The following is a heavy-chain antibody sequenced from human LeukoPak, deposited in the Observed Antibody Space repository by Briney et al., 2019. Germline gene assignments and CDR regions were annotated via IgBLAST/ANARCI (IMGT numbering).Heavy chain of an antibody. V-gene: IGHV6-1*01. J-gene: IGHJ4*02. D-gene: IGHD3-9*01. CDR1: GDSVSSNSAA. Sequence: SQTLSLTCAISGDSVSSNSAAWNWIRQSPSRGLEWLGRTYYRSKWYNDYAVSVKSRITINPDTSKNQFSLQLNSVTPEDTAVYYCAREDYDILTGYFHLDYWGQGTPVTVSS. CDR3: AREDYDILTGYFHLDY. CDR2: TYYRSKWYN.